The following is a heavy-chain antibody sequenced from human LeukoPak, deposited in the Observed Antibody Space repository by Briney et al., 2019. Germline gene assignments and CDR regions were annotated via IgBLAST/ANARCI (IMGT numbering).Heavy chain of an antibody. Sequence: GGSLRLPCAASGFTFSSYAMHWVRQAPGKGLEYASAISSNGGSTYYANSVKGRFTISRDNSKNTLYLQMGSLRAEDMAVYYCARSLYQLLSMDVWGQGTTVTVSS. V-gene: IGHV3-64*01. CDR3: ARSLYQLLSMDV. D-gene: IGHD2-2*01. J-gene: IGHJ6*02. CDR2: ISSNGGST. CDR1: GFTFSSYA.